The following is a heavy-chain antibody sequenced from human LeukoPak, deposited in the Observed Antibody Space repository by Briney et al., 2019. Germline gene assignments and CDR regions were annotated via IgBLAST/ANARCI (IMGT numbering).Heavy chain of an antibody. V-gene: IGHV4-59*01. CDR3: ARTRRHYYGSGKNLTPWPAGLDV. CDR2: YSWST. D-gene: IGHD3-10*01. J-gene: IGHJ6*02. Sequence: SETLSLTCTVSGGSFSDYYWTWIRQPPGKELEWIGYSWSTNYNPSLKSRVTISTDTSKKHFSLTLSSVTADDTAVYYCARTRRHYYGSGKNLTPWPAGLDVWGQGTTVIVS. CDR1: GGSFSDYY.